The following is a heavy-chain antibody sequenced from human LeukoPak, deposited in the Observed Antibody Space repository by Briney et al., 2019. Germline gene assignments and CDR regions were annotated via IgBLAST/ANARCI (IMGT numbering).Heavy chain of an antibody. D-gene: IGHD2-21*01. CDR3: AKAVALGFDY. CDR2: ITGSGVST. J-gene: IGHJ4*02. CDR1: GFTFSNYA. Sequence: GGSLRLSCAASGFTFSNYAMSWVRQAPGKGLEWVSAITGSGVSTYYADSVKGRFTISRDNSKNTLYLQMNSLRAEDTAVYFCAKAVALGFDYWGQGTLVTVSS. V-gene: IGHV3-23*01.